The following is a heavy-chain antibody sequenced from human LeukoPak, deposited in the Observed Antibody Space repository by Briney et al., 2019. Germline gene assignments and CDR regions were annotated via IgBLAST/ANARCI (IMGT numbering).Heavy chain of an antibody. D-gene: IGHD3-10*01. CDR3: ARRTWFGRRDIDY. CDR2: IYYSGST. J-gene: IGHJ4*02. Sequence: SETLSLTCTVSGGSISSYYWSWIRQPPGKGLEWIGYIYYSGSTNYNPSLKSRVTISVDTSKNQFSLKLSSVTAADTAVYYCARRTWFGRRDIDYWGQGTLVTVSS. CDR1: GGSISSYY. V-gene: IGHV4-59*12.